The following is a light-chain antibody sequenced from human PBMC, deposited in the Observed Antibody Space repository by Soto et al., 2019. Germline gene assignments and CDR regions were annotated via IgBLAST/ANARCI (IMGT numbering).Light chain of an antibody. CDR2: SNN. V-gene: IGLV1-44*01. CDR1: SSNIVSKT. CDR3: AAWDDSLNGPV. Sequence: QSVLTQPPSASGTPGQRVTISCSGSSSNIVSKTVNWYQQLPGTAPKLLIYSNNQRPSGVPDRFSGSKSGTSASLAISGLQSEDEADYYCAAWDDSLNGPVFGGGTKLTVL. J-gene: IGLJ3*02.